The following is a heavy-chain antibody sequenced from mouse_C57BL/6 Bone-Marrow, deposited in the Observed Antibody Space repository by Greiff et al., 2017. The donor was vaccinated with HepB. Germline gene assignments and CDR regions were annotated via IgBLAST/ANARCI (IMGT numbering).Heavy chain of an antibody. CDR3: ARVRYAMDY. CDR2: INPSTGGT. Sequence: EVQLQQSGPELVKPGASVKISCKASGYSFTGYYMNWVKQSPEKSLEWIGEINPSTGGTTYNQKFKAKATLTVDKSSSTAYMQLKSLTSEDSAVYYCARVRYAMDYWGQGTSVTVSS. CDR1: GYSFTGYY. V-gene: IGHV1-42*01. D-gene: IGHD2-14*01. J-gene: IGHJ4*01.